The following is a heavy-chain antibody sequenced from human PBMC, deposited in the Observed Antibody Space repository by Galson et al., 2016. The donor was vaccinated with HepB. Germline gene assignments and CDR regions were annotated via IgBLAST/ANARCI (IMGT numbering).Heavy chain of an antibody. J-gene: IGHJ4*02. CDR3: AKDGAPSHGDYPDY. Sequence: SLRLSCAASGFTFSTKAMHWVRQAPGEGLDWVAYISYDGSRQEYADSVKGRFTISRDNSHNILYLQMNSLRAEDTALYYCAKDGAPSHGDYPDYWGQGTLVSVSS. D-gene: IGHD4-17*01. CDR2: ISYDGSRQ. CDR1: GFTFSTKA. V-gene: IGHV3-30*04.